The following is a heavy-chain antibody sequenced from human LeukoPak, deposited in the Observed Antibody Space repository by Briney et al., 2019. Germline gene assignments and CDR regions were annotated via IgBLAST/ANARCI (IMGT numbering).Heavy chain of an antibody. J-gene: IGHJ5*02. CDR1: GFTFSSYH. V-gene: IGHV3-7*03. CDR3: ASLDTAKQPLANH. CDR2: IKQERGQE. Sequence: GGSLRLSCVGSGFTFSSYHMNWVRQAPGKGLEWVANIKQERGQEYYVDSVKGRFTISKDSAKNSLYLQMNSLRVEDTAMYYCASLDTAKQPLANHWGQGTLVTVSS. D-gene: IGHD5-18*01.